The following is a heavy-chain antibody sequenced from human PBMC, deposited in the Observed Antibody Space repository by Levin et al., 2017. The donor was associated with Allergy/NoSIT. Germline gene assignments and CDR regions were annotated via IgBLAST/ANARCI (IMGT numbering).Heavy chain of an antibody. CDR1: GFTFSSYS. Sequence: GESLKISCAASGFTFSSYSMNWVRQAPGKGLEWVSSISSSSSYIYYADSVKGRFTISRDNAKNSLYLQMNSLRAEDTAVYYCARDLGRSSSWYFGFDYWGQGTLVTVSS. J-gene: IGHJ4*02. CDR2: ISSSSSYI. D-gene: IGHD6-13*01. CDR3: ARDLGRSSSWYFGFDY. V-gene: IGHV3-21*01.